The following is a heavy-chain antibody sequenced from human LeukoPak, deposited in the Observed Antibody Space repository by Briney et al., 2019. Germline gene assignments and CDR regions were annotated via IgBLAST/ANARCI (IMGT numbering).Heavy chain of an antibody. Sequence: ASVKVSCKASGYTFTSYDINWVRQATGQGLEWMGWMNPNSGNTGYAQKFQGRVTITRNTSISIAYMELSSLRSEDTAVYYCARGPIQYQLLKSYYYYYYMDVWGKGTTVTVSS. V-gene: IGHV1-8*03. CDR2: MNPNSGNT. CDR1: GYTFTSYD. J-gene: IGHJ6*03. D-gene: IGHD2-2*01. CDR3: ARGPIQYQLLKSYYYYYYMDV.